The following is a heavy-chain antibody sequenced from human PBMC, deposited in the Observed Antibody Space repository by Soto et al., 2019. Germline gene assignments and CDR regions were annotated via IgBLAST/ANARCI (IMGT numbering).Heavy chain of an antibody. CDR1: GCTFSSYA. Sequence: SVKVSCKASGCTFSSYAISWVRQAPGQGLEWMGGIIPIFGTANYAQKFQGRVTITADESTSTAYMELSSLRSEDTAVYYCARDLDYYDSSGYYPAYNWFDPWGQGTLVTVSS. CDR3: ARDLDYYDSSGYYPAYNWFDP. CDR2: IIPIFGTA. J-gene: IGHJ5*02. D-gene: IGHD3-22*01. V-gene: IGHV1-69*13.